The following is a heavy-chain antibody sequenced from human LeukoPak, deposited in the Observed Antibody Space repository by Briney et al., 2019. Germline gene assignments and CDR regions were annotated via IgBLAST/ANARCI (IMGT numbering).Heavy chain of an antibody. CDR3: ARDRGYSVYDRSDY. V-gene: IGHV1-18*04. J-gene: IGHJ4*02. CDR2: ISSYNGNT. CDR1: GYTFTGYY. D-gene: IGHD5/OR15-5a*01. Sequence: ASVKVSCKASGYTFTGYYMHWVRQAPGQGLEWMGWISSYNGNTNYAQKLQGRVTMTTETSTSTVYMELRSLRSDDTAIYYRARDRGYSVYDRSDYWGQGTLVTVSS.